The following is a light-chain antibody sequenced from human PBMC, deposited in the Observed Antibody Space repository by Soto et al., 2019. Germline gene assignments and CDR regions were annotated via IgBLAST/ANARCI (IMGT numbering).Light chain of an antibody. Sequence: EIVLTQSPATLSLSPGERATLSCRASQSVSKYLAWYQQKPGQAPRLLIHDASNRATGIPARFSGSGSGTDFTLTISSLEPEDFGVYYCQQRSNWPQLTFGGGTKVEIK. J-gene: IGKJ4*01. CDR1: QSVSKY. CDR3: QQRSNWPQLT. V-gene: IGKV3-11*01. CDR2: DAS.